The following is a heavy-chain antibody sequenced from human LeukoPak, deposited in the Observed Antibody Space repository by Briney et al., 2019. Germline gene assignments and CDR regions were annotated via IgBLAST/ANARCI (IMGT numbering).Heavy chain of an antibody. V-gene: IGHV4-59*12. CDR2: IYYSGST. Sequence: SETLSLTCTVSGGSISSYYWSWIRQPPGKGLEWIGYIYYSGSTNYNPSLKSRVTISVDTSKNQFSLKLSSVTAADTAVYYCARDREVAVAGTDYWGQGTLVTVSS. J-gene: IGHJ4*02. CDR3: ARDREVAVAGTDY. CDR1: GGSISSYY. D-gene: IGHD6-19*01.